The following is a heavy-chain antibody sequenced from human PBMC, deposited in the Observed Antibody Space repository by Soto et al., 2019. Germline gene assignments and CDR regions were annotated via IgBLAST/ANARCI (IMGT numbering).Heavy chain of an antibody. D-gene: IGHD6-19*01. CDR1: GGSISSSSYY. CDR3: ARDPDSSGWPHFDY. J-gene: IGHJ4*02. CDR2: IYYSGST. V-gene: IGHV4-39*02. Sequence: SETLSLTCTVSGGSISSSSYYWGWIRQPPGKGLEWIGSIYYSGSTYYNPSLKSRVTISVDTSKNQFSLKLSSVTAADTAVYYCARDPDSSGWPHFDYWGQGTLVTVSS.